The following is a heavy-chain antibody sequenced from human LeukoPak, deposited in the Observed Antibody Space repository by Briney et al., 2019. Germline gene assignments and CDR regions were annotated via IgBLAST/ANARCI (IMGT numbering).Heavy chain of an antibody. V-gene: IGHV3-23*01. CDR2: ISGSGGST. D-gene: IGHD2-2*02. J-gene: IGHJ6*03. CDR1: GFTFSSYA. CDR3: AKLRYCSSTSCYTAGTYYYYYYMDV. Sequence: GGSLRLSCAASGFTFSSYAMSWVRQAPGKGLEWVSAISGSGGSTYYADSVKGRFTISRDNSKSTLYLQMNSLRAEDTAVYYCAKLRYCSSTSCYTAGTYYYYYYMDVWGKGTTVTVSS.